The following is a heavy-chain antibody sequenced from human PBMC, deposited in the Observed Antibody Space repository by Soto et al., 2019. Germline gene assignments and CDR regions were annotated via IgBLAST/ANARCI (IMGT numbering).Heavy chain of an antibody. CDR3: VRAHPLN. V-gene: IGHV3-7*05. J-gene: IGHJ4*02. CDR2: IKQDGSEK. CDR1: GFTFSGFW. Sequence: GGSLRLSCAASGFTFSGFWMSWVRQAPGKGLEWVANIKQDGSEKYYVDSVKGRFTISRDNAKNSVYLQMNSLRVDDTAVYYCVRAHPLNRGPGTLVTVSS.